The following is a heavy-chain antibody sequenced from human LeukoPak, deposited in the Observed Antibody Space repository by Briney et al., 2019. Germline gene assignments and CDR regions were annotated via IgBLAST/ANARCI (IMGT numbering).Heavy chain of an antibody. CDR3: ARAKEVGAYFR. J-gene: IGHJ4*02. D-gene: IGHD1-26*01. V-gene: IGHV1-69*04. CDR2: IIPILGIA. Sequence: ASVKVSCKASGGTFSSYAISWVRQAPGQGLEWMGRIIPILGIANYAQKFQGRVTITTDESTSTAYMELSSLRSEDTAVYYCARAKEVGAYFRWGQGTLVTVSS. CDR1: GGTFSSYA.